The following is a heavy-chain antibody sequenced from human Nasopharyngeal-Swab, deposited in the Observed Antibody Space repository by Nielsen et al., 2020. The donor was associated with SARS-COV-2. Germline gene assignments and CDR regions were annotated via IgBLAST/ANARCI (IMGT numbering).Heavy chain of an antibody. D-gene: IGHD3-10*01. CDR2: INYSGST. CDR3: ARGRGHYYYGMDV. Sequence: GSLRLSCAVYGGSFSGYYWSWIRQPPGKGLEWIGEINYSGSTNYNPSLKSRVTISVDTSKNQFSLKLSSVTAADTAVYYCARGRGHYYYGMDVWGQGTTVTVSS. V-gene: IGHV4-34*01. J-gene: IGHJ6*02. CDR1: GGSFSGYY.